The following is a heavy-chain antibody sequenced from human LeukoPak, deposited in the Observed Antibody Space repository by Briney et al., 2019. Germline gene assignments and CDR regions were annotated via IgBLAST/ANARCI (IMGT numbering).Heavy chain of an antibody. J-gene: IGHJ4*02. V-gene: IGHV4-31*03. CDR3: ARAPALYYCDSSGYVDY. CDR1: GDSISSGGYY. CDR2: IYYSGST. Sequence: SETLSLTCTVSGDSISSGGYYWSWLRQHPGKGLEWIGYIYYSGSTYYNPSLKSRVTISVDTSKNQFSLKLSSVTAADTAVYYCARAPALYYCDSSGYVDYWGQGTLVTVSS. D-gene: IGHD3-22*01.